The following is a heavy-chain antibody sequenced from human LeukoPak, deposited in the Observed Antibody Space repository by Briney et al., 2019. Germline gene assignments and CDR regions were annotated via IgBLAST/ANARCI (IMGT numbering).Heavy chain of an antibody. CDR3: AKDRRITMIVVALWYFDY. CDR1: GFTFSSYW. D-gene: IGHD3-22*01. CDR2: TKEDGSEK. V-gene: IGHV3-7*01. J-gene: IGHJ4*02. Sequence: GGSLRLSCAASGFTFSSYWMSWVRQAPGRGLEWVANTKEDGSEKYYVDSVRGRFTISRDNAKQSLYLQMNSLRGEDTALYYCAKDRRITMIVVALWYFDYWGQGTLVTVSS.